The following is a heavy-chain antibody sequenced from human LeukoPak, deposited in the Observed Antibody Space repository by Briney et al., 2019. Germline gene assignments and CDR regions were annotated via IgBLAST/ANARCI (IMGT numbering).Heavy chain of an antibody. CDR3: AREGYSYGYYYYYYMDV. CDR1: GFTFSSYS. J-gene: IGHJ6*03. D-gene: IGHD5-18*01. V-gene: IGHV3-21*01. CDR2: ISSSSSYI. Sequence: GGSLRLSCAASGFTFSSYSMNWVRQAPGKGLEWVSSISSSSSYIYYADSVKGRFTISRDNAKNSLYLQMNSLRAEDTAVYYCAREGYSYGYYYYYYMDVWGKGTTVTVSS.